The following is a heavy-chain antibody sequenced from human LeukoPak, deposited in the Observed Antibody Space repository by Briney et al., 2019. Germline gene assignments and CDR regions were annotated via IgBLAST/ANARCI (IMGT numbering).Heavy chain of an antibody. V-gene: IGHV3-23*01. D-gene: IGHD6-19*01. CDR2: ISASGGST. CDR1: GSTFSSYA. J-gene: IGHJ4*02. Sequence: PGGSLRLSCAASGSTFSSYAMSWVRQAPGKGLEWVSAISASGGSTYYADSVKGRFTISRDNSKNTLFLQMNSLRAEDTAVYYCAKDHSSGWPYCFPYWGQGTLVTVSS. CDR3: AKDHSSGWPYCFPY.